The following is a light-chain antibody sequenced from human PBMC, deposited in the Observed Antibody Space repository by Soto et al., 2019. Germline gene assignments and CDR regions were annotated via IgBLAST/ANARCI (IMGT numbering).Light chain of an antibody. CDR3: AAWDDSLSVYV. CDR2: RNN. CDR1: ISNIGSNP. J-gene: IGLJ1*01. V-gene: IGLV1-47*01. Sequence: QSVLTQPPSASGTPGQRVTISCSGSISNIGSNPVYLHQQVPVTAPKLLIFRNNQRPSGVPDRFSDAKSGTSASLAISGLRSEDEADYYCAAWDDSLSVYVFGTGTKVTVL.